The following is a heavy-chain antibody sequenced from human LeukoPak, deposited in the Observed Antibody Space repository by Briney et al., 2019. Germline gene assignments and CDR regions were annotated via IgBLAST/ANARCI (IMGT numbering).Heavy chain of an antibody. D-gene: IGHD3-10*01. CDR1: GFTFSTSW. Sequence: SGGSLRLSCAASGFTFSTSWMSWVRQAPGKGLEWVANIKEDGSEKHYVDSVKGRFTISRDNAWNSLYLQLNSLRAEDTAVYYCARGSGSYYTHYYFDYWGQGTLVTVSS. CDR2: IKEDGSEK. V-gene: IGHV3-7*01. CDR3: ARGSGSYYTHYYFDY. J-gene: IGHJ4*02.